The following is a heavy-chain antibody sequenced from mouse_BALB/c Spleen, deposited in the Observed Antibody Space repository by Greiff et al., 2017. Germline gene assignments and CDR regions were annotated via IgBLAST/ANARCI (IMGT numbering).Heavy chain of an antibody. V-gene: IGHV5-6-3*01. CDR1: GFTFSSYG. D-gene: IGHD2-14*01. Sequence: EVKLVESGGGLVQPGGSLKLSCAASGFTFSSYGMSWVRQTPDKRLELVATINSNGGSTYYPDSVKGRFTISRDNAKNTLYLQMSSLKSEDTAMYYCARENYRYDYWGQGTTLTVSS. CDR2: INSNGGST. CDR3: ARENYRYDY. J-gene: IGHJ2*01.